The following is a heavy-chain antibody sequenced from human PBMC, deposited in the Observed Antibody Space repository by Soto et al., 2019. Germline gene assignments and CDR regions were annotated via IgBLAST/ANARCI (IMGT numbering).Heavy chain of an antibody. CDR1: GFTFSSYA. CDR2: ISGSGGST. J-gene: IGHJ4*02. D-gene: IGHD3-3*01. V-gene: IGHV3-23*01. Sequence: GGSLRLSCAASGFTFSSYAMSWVRQATGKGLEWVTAISGSGGSTYYADSVKGRFTISRDNSKNTLYLQMNSLRAEDTAVYYCAGGYYHPYYFDYWGQGTLVTVSS. CDR3: AGGYYHPYYFDY.